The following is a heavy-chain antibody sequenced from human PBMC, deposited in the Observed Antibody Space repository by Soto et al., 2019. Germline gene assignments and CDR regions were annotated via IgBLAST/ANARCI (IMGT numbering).Heavy chain of an antibody. V-gene: IGHV4-59*01. D-gene: IGHD3-3*01. CDR2: IYYSGST. CDR1: GDSIDNYY. J-gene: IGHJ4*02. CDR3: ARSGRFLELLFYLDS. Sequence: LSLTFTVSGDSIDNYYWSWIRQSPGKGLEWIGYIYYSGSTTYNPSLKSRVTISVDRAKNQFSLRLRSVTAADTAVYYCARSGRFLELLFYLDSWGQGALVTVSS.